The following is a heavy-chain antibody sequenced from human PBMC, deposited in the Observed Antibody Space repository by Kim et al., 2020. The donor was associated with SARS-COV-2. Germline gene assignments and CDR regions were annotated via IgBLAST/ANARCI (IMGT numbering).Heavy chain of an antibody. V-gene: IGHV1-46*01. J-gene: IGHJ4*02. CDR3: ARGGDYFDY. Sequence: GGSNSSPQKFQGRATMTRDTSTSTVYMELSSLRSEDTAVYYCARGGDYFDYWGQGTLVTVSS. CDR2: GGSN. D-gene: IGHD3-10*01.